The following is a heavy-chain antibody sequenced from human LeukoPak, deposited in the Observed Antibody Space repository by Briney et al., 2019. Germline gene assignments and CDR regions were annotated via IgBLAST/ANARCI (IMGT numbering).Heavy chain of an antibody. Sequence: ASVKVSCKASGYTFTSYDINWVRQAPGQGLEWMGWMNPNSGNTDYAQKFQGRVTMTRNTSISTAYMELSSLGSEDTAVYYCARVGCSRARGSIAAVLVSLRKYYYYMDVWGKGTTVTISS. CDR2: MNPNSGNT. CDR1: GYTFTSYD. V-gene: IGHV1-8*01. J-gene: IGHJ6*03. D-gene: IGHD6-13*01. CDR3: ARVGCSRARGSIAAVLVSLRKYYYYMDV.